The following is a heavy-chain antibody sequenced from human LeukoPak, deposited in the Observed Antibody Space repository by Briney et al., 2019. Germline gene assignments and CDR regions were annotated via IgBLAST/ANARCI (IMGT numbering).Heavy chain of an antibody. J-gene: IGHJ4*02. CDR3: ERDKGYGSGSYNYFDY. V-gene: IGHV3-9*03. CDR1: GFTFDDYA. CDR2: ISWNSGSI. D-gene: IGHD3-10*01. Sequence: GRSLRLSCAASGFTFDDYAMHWVRQAPGKGLEWVSGISWNSGSIGYADSVKGRFTISRDNAKNSLYLQMNSLRAEDMALYYCERDKGYGSGSYNYFDYWGQGTLVTVSS.